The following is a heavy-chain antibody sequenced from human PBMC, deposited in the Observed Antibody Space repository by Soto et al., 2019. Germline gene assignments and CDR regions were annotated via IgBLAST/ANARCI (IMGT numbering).Heavy chain of an antibody. J-gene: IGHJ4*02. V-gene: IGHV3-73*01. CDR3: TRSLATMIVKLQEYYFDY. D-gene: IGHD3-22*01. CDR1: GFTFSGSA. CDR2: IRSKANSYAT. Sequence: PGGSLRLSCAASGFTFSGSAMHWVRQASGKGLEWAGRIRSKANSYATAYAASVKGRFTISRDDSKNTAYLQMNSLKTEDTAVYYCTRSLATMIVKLQEYYFDYWGQGTLVTVSS.